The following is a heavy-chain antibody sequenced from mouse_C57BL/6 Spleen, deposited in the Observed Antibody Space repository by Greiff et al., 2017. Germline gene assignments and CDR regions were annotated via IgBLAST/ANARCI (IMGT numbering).Heavy chain of an antibody. Sequence: QVQLQQSGPELVKPGASVKISCKASGYAFSSSWMNWVKQRPGKGLEWIGRIYPGDGDTNYNGKFKGKATLTADKSSSTAYMQLSSLTSEDSAVYVCARSGTTVVEGGYAMDYWGQGTSVTVSS. CDR2: IYPGDGDT. J-gene: IGHJ4*01. CDR1: GYAFSSSW. V-gene: IGHV1-82*01. D-gene: IGHD1-1*01. CDR3: ARSGTTVVEGGYAMDY.